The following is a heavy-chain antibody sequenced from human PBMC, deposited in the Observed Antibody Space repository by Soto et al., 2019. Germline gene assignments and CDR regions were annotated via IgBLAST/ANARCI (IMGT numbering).Heavy chain of an antibody. CDR1: GYTSTSYG. J-gene: IGHJ6*02. D-gene: IGHD6-19*01. Sequence: ASVKVSCKASGYTSTSYGISWVRQAPGQGLEWMGWISAYNGNTNYAQKLQGRVTMTTDTSTSTAYMELRSLRSDDTAVYYCARGYSSGWYYYYGMDVWGQGTTVTVSS. V-gene: IGHV1-18*01. CDR3: ARGYSSGWYYYYGMDV. CDR2: ISAYNGNT.